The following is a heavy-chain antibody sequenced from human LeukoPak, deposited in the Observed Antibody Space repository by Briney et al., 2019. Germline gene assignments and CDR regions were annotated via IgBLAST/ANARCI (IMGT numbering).Heavy chain of an antibody. CDR1: GDSITSSSYY. D-gene: IGHD4-17*01. CDR2: LYSYSGST. CDR3: AASGMTTVTFFDY. Sequence: SETLSLTCTVSGDSITSSSYYWGWIRQPPGMGLEWIGTLYSYSGSTYYNPSLKSRVTISVDTSKNQFSLKLTSVTAADTAVYYCAASGMTTVTFFDYWGQGTLVTVYS. V-gene: IGHV4-39*01. J-gene: IGHJ4*02.